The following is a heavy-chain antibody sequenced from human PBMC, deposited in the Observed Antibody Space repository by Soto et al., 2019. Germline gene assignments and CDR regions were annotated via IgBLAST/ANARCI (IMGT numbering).Heavy chain of an antibody. V-gene: IGHV4-59*08. CDR1: SGPDRSHN. J-gene: IGHJ6*02. CDR3: VRQGIDYLHGLVDV. D-gene: IGHD4-17*01. CDR2: VYYTGAT. Sequence: QVQLQQSGPRLVKPSETLSLTCTVSSGPDRSHNWGWIRQPPGRGLEWIGYVYYTGATAYNPSLRGRGTIXAXTXXNDIPLTLTSVTAADTAVYYCVRQGIDYLHGLVDVWGQGTTVSVSS.